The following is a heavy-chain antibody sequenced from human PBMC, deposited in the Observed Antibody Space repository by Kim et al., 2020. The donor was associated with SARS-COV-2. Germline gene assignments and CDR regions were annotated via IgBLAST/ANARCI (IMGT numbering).Heavy chain of an antibody. D-gene: IGHD3-9*01. CDR3: ARAQGYFDWCAIEESSCYYYGMDV. CDR2: INPSGGST. J-gene: IGHJ6*02. V-gene: IGHV1-46*01. CDR1: GYTFTSYY. Sequence: ASVKVSCKASGYTFTSYYIYWVRQAPGQGLEWMGIINPSGGSTSYAQKFQGRVTMTRGTSKSTVYMEVTSLKSEDTAVYYCARAQGYFDWCAIEESSCYYYGMDVWGQGTTVTVSS.